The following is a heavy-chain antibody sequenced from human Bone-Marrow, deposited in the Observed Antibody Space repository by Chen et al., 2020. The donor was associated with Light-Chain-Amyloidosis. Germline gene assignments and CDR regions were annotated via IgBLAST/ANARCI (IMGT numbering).Heavy chain of an antibody. D-gene: IGHD6-25*01. V-gene: IGHV4-34*01. CDR3: AREPPTTAGASDAFDI. CDR2: INDSGTT. CDR1: GGSFSGSY. J-gene: IGHJ3*02. Sequence: QVQLQQWGAGLLKPSETLSLTCGVYGGSFSGSYLSWIRQPPGKGLEWIGEINDSGTTNYSPSLQNRFTISVDMSKNQFFVKLASVTAADAAVFYCAREPPTTAGASDAFDIWGQGTMVTVSS.